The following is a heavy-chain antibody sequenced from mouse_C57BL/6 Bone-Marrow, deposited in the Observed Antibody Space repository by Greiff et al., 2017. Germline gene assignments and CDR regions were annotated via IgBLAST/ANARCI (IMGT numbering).Heavy chain of an antibody. CDR2: ISDGGSYT. D-gene: IGHD1-1*01. Sequence: EVKVVESGGGLVKPGGSLKLSCAASGFTFSSYAMSWVRQTPEKRLEWVATISDGGSYTYYPDNVKGRFTISRDNAKNNLYLQMSHLKSEDTARYYCAREATVVAPCGQGTLVTVSA. V-gene: IGHV5-4*01. CDR3: AREATVVAP. CDR1: GFTFSSYA. J-gene: IGHJ3*01.